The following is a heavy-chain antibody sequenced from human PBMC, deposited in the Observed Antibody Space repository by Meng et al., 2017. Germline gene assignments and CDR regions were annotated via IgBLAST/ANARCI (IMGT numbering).Heavy chain of an antibody. Sequence: SVKVSCKGSGYSFTSYWIGWVRQMPGKGLEWMGGIIPIFGTANYAQKFQGRVTITTDESTSTAYMELSSLRSEDTAVYYCARTPEDSSSSFIHYYYYYGMDVWGQGTTVTVSS. CDR2: IIPIFGTA. CDR1: GYSFTSYW. V-gene: IGHV1-69*05. D-gene: IGHD6-6*01. J-gene: IGHJ6*02. CDR3: ARTPEDSSSSFIHYYYYYGMDV.